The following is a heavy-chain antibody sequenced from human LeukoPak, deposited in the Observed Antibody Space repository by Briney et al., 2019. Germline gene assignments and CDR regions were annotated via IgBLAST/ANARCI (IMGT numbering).Heavy chain of an antibody. J-gene: IGHJ4*02. V-gene: IGHV3-66*02. CDR3: AKDSSDYYFDY. D-gene: IGHD3-22*01. Sequence: GGSLRLSCAASGFTVSSNYMSWVRQAPGKGLEWVSVIYSGGSTYYADSVKGRFTISRDNSKNTLYVQLNSLRPDDTAVYYCAKDSSDYYFDYWGQGTLVTVSS. CDR1: GFTVSSNY. CDR2: IYSGGST.